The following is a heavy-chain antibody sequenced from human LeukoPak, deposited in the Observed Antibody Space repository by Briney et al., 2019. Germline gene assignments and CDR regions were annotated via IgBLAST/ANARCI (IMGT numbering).Heavy chain of an antibody. CDR3: ARGRQGHY. J-gene: IGHJ4*02. CDR1: GGSISSYY. V-gene: IGHV4-59*12. CDR2: IYYSGST. Sequence: SSETLSLTCTVSGGSISSYYWSWIRQPPGKGLEWIGYIYYSGSTNYNPSLKSRVTISVDTSKNQFSLKLSSVTAADTAVYYCARGRQGHYWGQGTLVTVSS.